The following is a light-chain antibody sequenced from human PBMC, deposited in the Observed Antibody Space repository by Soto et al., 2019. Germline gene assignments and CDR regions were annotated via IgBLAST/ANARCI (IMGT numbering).Light chain of an antibody. V-gene: IGKV1-6*01. J-gene: IGKJ2*01. CDR1: QGIRND. Sequence: AIQMTQSPSSLSASVGDRVTITCRASQGIRNDVSWYQQKPGIAPILLIYAASTLQSGVPSRFSGSGSGTDFTLTISSLQPEDFATYYCLQDYNYYTFGQGTQLEIK. CDR3: LQDYNYYT. CDR2: AAS.